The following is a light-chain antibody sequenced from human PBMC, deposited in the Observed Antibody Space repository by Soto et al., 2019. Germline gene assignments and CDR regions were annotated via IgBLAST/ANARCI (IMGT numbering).Light chain of an antibody. J-gene: IGKJ2*01. CDR2: TAS. CDR3: PQYGSPSPYT. V-gene: IGKV3-20*01. CDR1: QSVNSNY. Sequence: EIVLTQSPGTLSLSPGERATLSCRASQSVNSNYLAWYQHKPGQAPRLLIYTASSRATGIPDRFSGSGSGTDFSLTISRLEPEDFAVYYCPQYGSPSPYTFGQGTKLEIK.